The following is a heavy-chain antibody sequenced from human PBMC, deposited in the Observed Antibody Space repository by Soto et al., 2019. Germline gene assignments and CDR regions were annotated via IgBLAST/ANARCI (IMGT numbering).Heavy chain of an antibody. CDR1: GYTFTSYD. D-gene: IGHD2-15*01. CDR3: ARGNSGYCSGGTCYFFRYGMDV. Sequence: QVQLVQSGAEVKKPGASVKVSCKASGYTFTSYDLNWVRQATGQGLEWMGWMNPNSGSTGYAQKFQGSVTMTRNTSISTAYMELSRLGSEETAVYYCARGNSGYCSGGTCYFFRYGMDVWGQGTTVTVSS. CDR2: MNPNSGST. J-gene: IGHJ6*02. V-gene: IGHV1-8*01.